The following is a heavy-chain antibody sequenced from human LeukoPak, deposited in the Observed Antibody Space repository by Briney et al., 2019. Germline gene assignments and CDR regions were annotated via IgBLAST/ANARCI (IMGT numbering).Heavy chain of an antibody. CDR1: RFTFDDSG. Sequence: GGSLRLSCAASRFTFDDSGMSWVRQAPGKGLEWVSGLNWNGGSTSYADSVKGRFTISRDNAKNTLYLQMNSLRAEDTALYYCACHYDSSGYLDSAFDIWGQGTMVTVSS. D-gene: IGHD3-22*01. J-gene: IGHJ3*02. V-gene: IGHV3-20*04. CDR3: ACHYDSSGYLDSAFDI. CDR2: LNWNGGST.